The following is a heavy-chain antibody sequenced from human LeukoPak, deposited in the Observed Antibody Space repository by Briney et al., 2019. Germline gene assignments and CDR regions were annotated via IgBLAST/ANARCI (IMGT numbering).Heavy chain of an antibody. V-gene: IGHV4-39*01. CDR2: IYYSGST. J-gene: IGHJ4*02. Sequence: PSETLSLTCTVSGGSISDSNYFGGWIRQPPGKGLEWIGTIYYSGSTYYNASLKSRLTISVDTSKNQFSLKLSSVTAADTAVYYCARLSGGTQWLAPFDYWGQGTLVTVSS. D-gene: IGHD6-19*01. CDR3: ARLSGGTQWLAPFDY. CDR1: GGSISDSNYF.